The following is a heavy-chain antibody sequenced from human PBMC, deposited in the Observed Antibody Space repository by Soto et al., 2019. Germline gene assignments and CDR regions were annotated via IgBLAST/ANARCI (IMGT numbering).Heavy chain of an antibody. J-gene: IGHJ4*02. Sequence: PSETVSITRAVSGGCISSNSYYWDWIRQPPGKGLEWIGSIYYSGATCYNPSLQSRVTISVDTSKNQFSLHLSSVTAADTAVYYCARHAAYDSAWGNSDGNDYWGQGTLVTVSS. CDR1: GGCISSNSYY. D-gene: IGHD3-16*01. CDR2: IYYSGAT. CDR3: ARHAAYDSAWGNSDGNDY. V-gene: IGHV4-39*01.